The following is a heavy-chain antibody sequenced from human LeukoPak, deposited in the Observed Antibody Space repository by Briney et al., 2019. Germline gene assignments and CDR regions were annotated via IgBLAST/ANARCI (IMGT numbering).Heavy chain of an antibody. J-gene: IGHJ4*02. CDR3: ARVPVASWIQLDS. V-gene: IGHV3-53*01. CDR1: GFTVSSNY. D-gene: IGHD6-13*01. CDR2: IYSGGST. Sequence: GGSLRLSCAASGFTVSSNYMSWVRQAPGGGLERVSIIYSGGSTYFADSVKGRFTISRDNSKNTLYLQMNSLRAEDTALYYCARVPVASWIQLDSWGQGTLVTVSS.